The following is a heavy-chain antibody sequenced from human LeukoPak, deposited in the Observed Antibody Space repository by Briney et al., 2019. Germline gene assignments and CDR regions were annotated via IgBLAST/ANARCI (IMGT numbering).Heavy chain of an antibody. CDR3: ARGLGWKVTTMGLFFMDV. CDR2: INDGGDT. J-gene: IGHJ6*03. CDR1: GGSFSGYD. Sequence: WETLSLTCGVNGGSFSGYDWSWVRQPPGKGLEWIGEINDGGDTNYNPSLKSRVTRSVDTSKNQFSLTVTSVTAADTAVYYCARGLGWKVTTMGLFFMDVWGEATTVTVSS. D-gene: IGHD4-11*01. V-gene: IGHV4-34*01.